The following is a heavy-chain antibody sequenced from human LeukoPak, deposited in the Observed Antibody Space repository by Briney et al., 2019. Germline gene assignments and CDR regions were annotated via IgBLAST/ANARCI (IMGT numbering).Heavy chain of an antibody. CDR2: IIAIFGTA. J-gene: IGHJ5*02. Sequence: ASVKVSCKASGGTFTSYAISWVRQAPGQGLEWMGGIIAIFGTANYAQKFQGRVTITADASTSTAYMELSRLRSEDTAVYYCADERSITMVRGMRGSINWSDPWGQGTLVTVSS. V-gene: IGHV1-69*13. CDR3: ADERSITMVRGMRGSINWSDP. D-gene: IGHD3-10*01. CDR1: GGTFTSYA.